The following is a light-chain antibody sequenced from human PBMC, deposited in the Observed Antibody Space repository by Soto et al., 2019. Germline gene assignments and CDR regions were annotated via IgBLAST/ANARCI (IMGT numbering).Light chain of an antibody. CDR1: QSVSSSY. J-gene: IGKJ3*01. Sequence: EIVLTQSPGTLSLSPGERATLSCRASQSVSSSYLAWYQQKPGQAPRLLIYGASSRATGIPDRFSGSGSGTAFTLTISRREHEDFSVYYCQQYGSSPIYTFGHGTKVEIK. CDR2: GAS. CDR3: QQYGSSPIYT. V-gene: IGKV3-20*01.